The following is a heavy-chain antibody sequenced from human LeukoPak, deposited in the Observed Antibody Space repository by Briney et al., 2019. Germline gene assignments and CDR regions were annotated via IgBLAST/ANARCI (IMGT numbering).Heavy chain of an antibody. CDR3: AKSEYNYGLPPFDY. CDR1: GFTFSSYA. V-gene: IGHV3-23*01. J-gene: IGHJ4*02. CDR2: ISGSGGST. Sequence: GGSLRLSCAASGFTFSSYAMSWVRQAPGKGLEWVSAISGSGGSTYYADSVKGRFTISRDNSKNTLYLQMNSLSAEDTAVYYCAKSEYNYGLPPFDYWGQGTLVTVSS. D-gene: IGHD3/OR15-3a*01.